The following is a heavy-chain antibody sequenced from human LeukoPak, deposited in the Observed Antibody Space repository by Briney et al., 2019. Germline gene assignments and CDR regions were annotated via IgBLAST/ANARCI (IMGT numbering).Heavy chain of an antibody. J-gene: IGHJ3*02. D-gene: IGHD3-10*01. Sequence: GGSLRLSCAASGFTFSSYNMNWVRQAPGKGLEWISYISSSTGTMYYADSVEGRFTISRDNARNSLYLQMNSLRAEDTAVYYCAGDTPGAFDIWGQGTMVTVSS. CDR1: GFTFSSYN. CDR3: AGDTPGAFDI. V-gene: IGHV3-48*04. CDR2: ISSSTGTM.